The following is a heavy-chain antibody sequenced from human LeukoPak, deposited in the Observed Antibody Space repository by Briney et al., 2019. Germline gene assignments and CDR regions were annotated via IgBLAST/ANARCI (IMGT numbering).Heavy chain of an antibody. V-gene: IGHV3-23*01. J-gene: IGHJ6*02. D-gene: IGHD2-2*01. CDR1: GFTFSSYA. CDR2: ISGSGGST. Sequence: PGGSLRLSCAASGFTFSSYAMSWVRQAPGKGLEWVSAISGSGGSTYYADSVKGRFTISRDNSKNTLYLQMNSLRAEDTAVYYCAREDVVVVPAAPYYYYVMDVWGQGTPVTVSS. CDR3: AREDVVVVPAAPYYYYVMDV.